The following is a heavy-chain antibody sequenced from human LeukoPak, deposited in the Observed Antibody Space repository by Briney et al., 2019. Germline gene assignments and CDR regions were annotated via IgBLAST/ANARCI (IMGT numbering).Heavy chain of an antibody. CDR2: IYYSGST. V-gene: IGHV4-31*11. CDR1: GGSFSGYY. J-gene: IGHJ4*02. CDR3: ARVGVAAADN. Sequence: SETLSLTCAAYGGSFSGYYWSWIRQHPGKGLEWIGYIYYSGSTYYNPSLKSRVTISVDTSKNQFSLKLSSVTAADTAVYYCARVGVAAADNWGQGTLVTVSS. D-gene: IGHD6-13*01.